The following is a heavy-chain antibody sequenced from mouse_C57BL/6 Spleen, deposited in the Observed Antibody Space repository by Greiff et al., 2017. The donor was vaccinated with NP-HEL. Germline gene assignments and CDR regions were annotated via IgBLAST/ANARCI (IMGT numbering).Heavy chain of an antibody. CDR1: GYSITSGYY. D-gene: IGHD1-1*01. CDR2: ISYDGSN. J-gene: IGHJ1*03. Sequence: EVQLVESGPGLVKPSQSLSLTCSVTGYSITSGYYWNWIRQFPGNKLEWMGYISYDGSNNYNPSLKNRISITRDTSKNQFFLKLNSVTTEDTATYYCARGDYGSSYGYFDVWGTGTTVTVSS. CDR3: ARGDYGSSYGYFDV. V-gene: IGHV3-6*01.